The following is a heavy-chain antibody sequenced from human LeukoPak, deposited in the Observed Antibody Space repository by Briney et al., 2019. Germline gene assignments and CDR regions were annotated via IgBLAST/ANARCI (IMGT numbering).Heavy chain of an antibody. J-gene: IGHJ4*02. CDR1: GFTFSNAW. CDR2: IKSKTDGGTT. V-gene: IGHV3-15*01. CDR3: TTALTMIVVVIDFDY. D-gene: IGHD3-22*01. Sequence: GGPLRLSCAASGFTFSNAWMSWVRQAPGKGLEWVGRIKSKTDGGTTDYAAPVKGRFTISRDDSKNTLYLQMNSLKTEDTAVYYCTTALTMIVVVIDFDYWGQGTLVTVSS.